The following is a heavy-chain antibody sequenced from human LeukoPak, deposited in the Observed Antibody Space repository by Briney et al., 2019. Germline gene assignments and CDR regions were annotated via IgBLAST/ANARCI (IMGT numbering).Heavy chain of an antibody. V-gene: IGHV4-4*07. Sequence: SETLSLTCTVSGGSISSYYWSWIRQPAGKGLEWIGRIYTSGSTNYNPSLKSRVTMSVDTSKNQFSLKLSSVTAADTAVYYCARVKDSGSYRGDYFDYWGQGTLVTVSS. D-gene: IGHD1-26*01. CDR2: IYTSGST. J-gene: IGHJ4*02. CDR1: GGSISSYY. CDR3: ARVKDSGSYRGDYFDY.